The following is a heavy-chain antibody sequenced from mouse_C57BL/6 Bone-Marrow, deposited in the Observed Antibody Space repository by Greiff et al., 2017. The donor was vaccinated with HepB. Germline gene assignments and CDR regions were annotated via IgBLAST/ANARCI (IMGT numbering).Heavy chain of an antibody. CDR2: IRLKSDNYAT. J-gene: IGHJ2*01. D-gene: IGHD1-1*01. CDR1: GFTFSNYW. CDR3: TGDGNYFDY. V-gene: IGHV6-3*01. Sequence: EVNVVESGGGLVQPGGSMKLSCVASGFTFSNYWMNWVRQSPEKGLEWVAQIRLKSDNYATHYAESVKGRFTISRDDSKSSVYLQMNNLRAEDTGIYYCTGDGNYFDYWGQGTTLTVSS.